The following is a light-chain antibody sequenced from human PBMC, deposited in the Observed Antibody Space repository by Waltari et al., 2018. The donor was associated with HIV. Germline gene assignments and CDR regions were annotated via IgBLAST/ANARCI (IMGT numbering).Light chain of an antibody. Sequence: SYELTQPPSVSVSPGQTARINCSGDALPKKYAYWYQQKSGQAPVLVIYEDSKRPSGIPERFSGSSSGTMATLTISGAQVEDEADYYCYSIDSSGNHRVFGGGTKLTVL. CDR2: EDS. V-gene: IGLV3-10*01. CDR3: YSIDSSGNHRV. CDR1: ALPKKY. J-gene: IGLJ2*01.